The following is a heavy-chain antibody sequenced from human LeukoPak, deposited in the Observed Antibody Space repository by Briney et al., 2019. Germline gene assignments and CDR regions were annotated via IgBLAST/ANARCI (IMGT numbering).Heavy chain of an antibody. CDR1: GGSISSYY. D-gene: IGHD3-16*02. V-gene: IGHV4-4*09. J-gene: IGHJ4*02. CDR2: IYTSGST. Sequence: SETLSLTCTVSGGSISSYYWSWIRQPPGKGLEWIGYIYTSGSTNYNPSLESRVTISVDTSKNQFSLKLSSVTAADTAVYYCARGYDYVWGRYRVNYFDYWGQGTLVTVSS. CDR3: ARGYDYVWGRYRVNYFDY.